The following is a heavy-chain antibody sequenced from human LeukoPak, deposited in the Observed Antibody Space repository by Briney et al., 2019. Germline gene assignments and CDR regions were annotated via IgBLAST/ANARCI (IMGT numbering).Heavy chain of an antibody. Sequence: SETLSLTCTVSGGSISSYYWSWIRQPPGKGLEWIGYIYYSGSTNYNPSLKSRVTISVDTSKNQFSLKLSSVTAADTAVYYCARDQEWGLDYYYGMDVWGQGTTVTVSS. J-gene: IGHJ6*02. CDR2: IYYSGST. V-gene: IGHV4-59*01. CDR3: ARDQEWGLDYYYGMDV. D-gene: IGHD2-21*01. CDR1: GGSISSYY.